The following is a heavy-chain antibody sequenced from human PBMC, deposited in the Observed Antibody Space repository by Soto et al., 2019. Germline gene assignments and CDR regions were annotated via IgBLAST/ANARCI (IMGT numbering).Heavy chain of an antibody. J-gene: IGHJ6*03. CDR1: GGSISSYY. CDR3: AGSGGSPTGTSYFYYYYMDV. CDR2: IYYSGST. V-gene: IGHV4-59*08. Sequence: PSETLSLTCTVSGGSISSYYWSWIRQPPGKGLEWIGYIYYSGSTNYNPSLKSRVTISVDTSKNQFSLKLSSVTAADTAVYYCAGSGGSPTGTSYFYYYYMDVWGKGTTVTVAS. D-gene: IGHD2-15*01.